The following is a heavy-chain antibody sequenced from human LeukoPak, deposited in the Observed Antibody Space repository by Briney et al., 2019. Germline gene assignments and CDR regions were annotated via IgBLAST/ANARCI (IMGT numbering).Heavy chain of an antibody. D-gene: IGHD6-13*01. V-gene: IGHV4-34*01. CDR3: AILEQQLVNNAFDI. Sequence: SETLSLTCAVYGGSFSGYYWSWIRQPPGKGLEWIGEINHSGSTNYNPSLRSRVTISVDTSKNQFSLELSSVTAADTAVYYCAILEQQLVNNAFDIWGQGTMVTVSS. CDR2: INHSGST. J-gene: IGHJ3*02. CDR1: GGSFSGYY.